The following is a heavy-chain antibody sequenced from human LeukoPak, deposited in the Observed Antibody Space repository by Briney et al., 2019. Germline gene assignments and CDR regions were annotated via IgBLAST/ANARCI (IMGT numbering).Heavy chain of an antibody. J-gene: IGHJ1*01. CDR3: ARSDYGDYVAGEYFQH. CDR1: GYTFTSYG. CDR2: ISAYNGNT. Sequence: GASVKVSCKASGYTFTSYGISWVRQAPGQGLEWMGWISAYNGNTNYAQKLQGRVTMTTDTSTSTAYMELRSLRSDDTAVYCCARSDYGDYVAGEYFQHWGQGTLVTVSS. V-gene: IGHV1-18*01. D-gene: IGHD4-17*01.